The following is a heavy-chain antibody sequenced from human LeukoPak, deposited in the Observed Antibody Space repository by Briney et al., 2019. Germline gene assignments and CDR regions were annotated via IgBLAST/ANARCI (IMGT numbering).Heavy chain of an antibody. Sequence: PGRSLRLSCAASGFTFSNYDIHWVRQAPGKGLEWVALIWYDGTNKNYADSVKGRFTISRDNSKNTLYLQMNSLRAEDTAVYSCVRAPQNQLPDYWGQGTLVTVSS. D-gene: IGHD2-2*01. CDR2: IWYDGTNK. J-gene: IGHJ4*02. CDR1: GFTFSNYD. V-gene: IGHV3-33*01. CDR3: VRAPQNQLPDY.